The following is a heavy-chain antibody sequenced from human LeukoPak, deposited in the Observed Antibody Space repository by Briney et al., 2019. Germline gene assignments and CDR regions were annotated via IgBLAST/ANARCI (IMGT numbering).Heavy chain of an antibody. D-gene: IGHD5-18*01. J-gene: IGHJ4*02. Sequence: GGALRLSCAASGFTFSDFGMTWVRQAPGKGLEWVSYISSSSLSIYYADSVKGRFTISRDNARNSLYLQMNSLRAEDTAMYYCARDAAPTQLWFRGSFDYWGLGALVTVAS. CDR1: GFTFSDFG. V-gene: IGHV3-48*01. CDR3: ARDAAPTQLWFRGSFDY. CDR2: ISSSSLSI.